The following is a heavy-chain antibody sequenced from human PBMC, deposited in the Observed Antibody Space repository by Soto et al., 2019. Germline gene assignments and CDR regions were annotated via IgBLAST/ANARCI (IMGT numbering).Heavy chain of an antibody. CDR1: GFTFSIYG. CDR2: ISYDGSNI. CDR3: GKKFHGGEVATWDS. D-gene: IGHD1-26*01. J-gene: IGHJ4*02. V-gene: IGHV3-30*18. Sequence: QVQLVESGGGVVQPGKSLRLSCAASGFTFSIYGMHWVRQAPGKGLEWVAVISYDGSNIYYTDSVKGRFTISRDNSKNTLVLQMNSLRPEDTAVYYCGKKFHGGEVATWDSWGQGTLVTVSS.